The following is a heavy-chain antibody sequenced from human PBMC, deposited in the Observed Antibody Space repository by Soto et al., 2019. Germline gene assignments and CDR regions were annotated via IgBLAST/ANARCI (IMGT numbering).Heavy chain of an antibody. CDR2: IGVDSNT. CDR1: GFTFSYYA. D-gene: IGHD1-26*01. CDR3: AKVFYSGNKGYFDY. J-gene: IGHJ4*02. V-gene: IGHV3-23*01. Sequence: GGSLRLSCAASGFTFSYYAMNWVRQAPGKGLEWVSTIGVDSNTYYADSARGRFTISRDISKNTLYLQMSSLRADETAVYYCAKVFYSGNKGYFDYWGLGTLVTVSS.